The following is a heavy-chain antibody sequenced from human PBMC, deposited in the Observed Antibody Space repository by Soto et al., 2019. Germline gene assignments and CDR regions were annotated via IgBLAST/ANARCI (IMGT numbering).Heavy chain of an antibody. CDR1: GFTFSSYG. Sequence: SGGSLRLSCAASGFTFSSYGMHWVRQAPGKGLEWVAVISYDGSNKYYADSVKGRFTISRDNSKNTLYLQMNSLRAEDTAVYYCAKLRTVESAFDIWGQGTMVTVSS. CDR3: AKLRTVESAFDI. D-gene: IGHD4-17*01. CDR2: ISYDGSNK. V-gene: IGHV3-30*18. J-gene: IGHJ3*02.